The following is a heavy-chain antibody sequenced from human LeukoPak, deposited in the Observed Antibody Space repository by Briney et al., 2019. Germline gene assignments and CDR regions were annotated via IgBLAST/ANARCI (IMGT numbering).Heavy chain of an antibody. V-gene: IGHV3-48*03. Sequence: PGGSLRLSCAASGFTFSSYNMNWVRQAPGKGLEWVSYIGSRGSTIYYADSVKGRFAISRDNAKNSLYLQMNSLRAEDTAVYYCARDLGYSSSWFVYWGQGTLVTVSS. CDR3: ARDLGYSSSWFVY. CDR2: IGSRGSTI. J-gene: IGHJ5*01. CDR1: GFTFSSYN. D-gene: IGHD6-13*01.